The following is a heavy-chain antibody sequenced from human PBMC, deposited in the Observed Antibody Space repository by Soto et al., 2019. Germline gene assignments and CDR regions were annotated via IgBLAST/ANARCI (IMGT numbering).Heavy chain of an antibody. Sequence: PSVKVSCKASGGTFSSYAISWVRQAPGQGLEWMGGIIPIFGTANYAQKFQGRVTITADKFTSTAYMELSSLRSEDTAVYYCASSYCSGGSCYSGEVHYWGQGTLVTVSS. J-gene: IGHJ4*02. V-gene: IGHV1-69*06. CDR1: GGTFSSYA. CDR2: IIPIFGTA. CDR3: ASSYCSGGSCYSGEVHY. D-gene: IGHD2-15*01.